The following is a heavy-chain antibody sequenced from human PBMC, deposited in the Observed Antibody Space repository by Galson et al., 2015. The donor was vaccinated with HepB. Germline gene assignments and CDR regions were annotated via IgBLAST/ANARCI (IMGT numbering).Heavy chain of an antibody. CDR1: GFTFSSYG. D-gene: IGHD2-2*02. CDR3: AKGRFAHCSSTSCYRRMSEGYYYYYVDV. CDR2: ISYDGSNK. Sequence: SLRLSCAASGFTFSSYGMHWVRQAPGKGLEWVAVISYDGSNKYYADSVKGRFTISRDNSKNTLYLQMNSLRAEDTAVYYCAKGRFAHCSSTSCYRRMSEGYYYYYVDVWGKGTTVTVSS. J-gene: IGHJ6*03. V-gene: IGHV3-30*18.